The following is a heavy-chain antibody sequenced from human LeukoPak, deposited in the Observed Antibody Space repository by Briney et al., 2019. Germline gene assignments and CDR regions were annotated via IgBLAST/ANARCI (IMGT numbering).Heavy chain of an antibody. D-gene: IGHD2/OR15-2a*01. Sequence: GGSLRLSCAASGFTFSSYAMSRVRQAPGKGLEWVSAISASGGNTYYADSLKGRFTISRDSAKNSLYLQMNSLRADDTAVYYCARAPSGENYFPWYFDLWGRGTLVTVSS. CDR2: ISASGGNT. J-gene: IGHJ2*01. V-gene: IGHV3-23*01. CDR1: GFTFSSYA. CDR3: ARAPSGENYFPWYFDL.